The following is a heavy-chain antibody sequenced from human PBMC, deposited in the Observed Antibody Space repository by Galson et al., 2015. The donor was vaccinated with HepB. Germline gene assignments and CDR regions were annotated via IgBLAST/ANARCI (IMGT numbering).Heavy chain of an antibody. CDR3: ARVGDLSAAGTVDY. D-gene: IGHD6-13*01. CDR1: GFTFSDYY. V-gene: IGHV3-11*06. Sequence: SLRLSCAASGFTFSDYYMSWVRQAPGKGLEWLAYISSDSGHRHYADSVKGRFTISRDNAKNSLYLQMNSLRAEDTAVYYCARVGDLSAAGTVDYWGQGTLVTVPS. J-gene: IGHJ4*02. CDR2: ISSDSGHR.